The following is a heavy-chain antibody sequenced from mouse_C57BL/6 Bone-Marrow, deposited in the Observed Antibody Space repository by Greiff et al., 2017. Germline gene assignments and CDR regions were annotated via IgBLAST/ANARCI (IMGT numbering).Heavy chain of an antibody. CDR3: ARHPHWCFDV. CDR2: ISSGGSYT. CDR1: GFTFSSYG. Sequence: EVKLVESGGDLVKPGGSLKLSCAASGFTFSSYGMSWVRQTPDKRLEWVATISSGGSYTNSPDSVKGRFTISRDNAKNTLYLSSSSLKSEETAMYYCARHPHWCFDVWGTETTVTVSS. V-gene: IGHV5-6*01. J-gene: IGHJ1*03.